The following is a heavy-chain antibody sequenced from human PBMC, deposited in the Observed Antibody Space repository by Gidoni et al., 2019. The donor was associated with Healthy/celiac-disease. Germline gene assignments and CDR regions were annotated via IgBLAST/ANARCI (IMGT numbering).Heavy chain of an antibody. CDR2: IYYSGST. D-gene: IGHD3-10*01. J-gene: IGHJ5*02. V-gene: IGHV4-39*01. CDR3: ARRHYYGSGSRTYNWFDP. Sequence: GWIRQPPGKGLEWIGSIYYSGSTYYNASLKSRVTISVDTSKNQFSLKLSSVIAADTAVYYCARRHYYGSGSRTYNWFDPWGQGTLVTVSS.